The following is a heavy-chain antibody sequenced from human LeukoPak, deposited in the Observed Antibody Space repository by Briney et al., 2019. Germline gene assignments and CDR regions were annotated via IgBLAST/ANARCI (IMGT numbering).Heavy chain of an antibody. D-gene: IGHD2-2*01. CDR3: ARDTDIVVVPAAFYYYYGMDV. J-gene: IGHJ6*02. Sequence: SETLSLTCTVSRASISSYYRSWIGQPGGKGLEWIGRIYTNGSTNYNPSLKSRVTMSVDTSKNQFSLKLSSVTAADTAVYYCARDTDIVVVPAAFYYYYGMDVWGQGTTVTVSS. CDR2: IYTNGST. V-gene: IGHV4-4*07. CDR1: RASISSYY.